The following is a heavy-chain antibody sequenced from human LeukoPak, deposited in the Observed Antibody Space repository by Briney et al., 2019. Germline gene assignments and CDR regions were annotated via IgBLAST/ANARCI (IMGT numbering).Heavy chain of an antibody. CDR2: IKTDGSEK. CDR3: ARVGDYVCKD. Sequence: PGGSLRLSCEGSGFTFSNYWMGWVRQAPGKGLQWVANIKTDGSEKYYVDSVKGRFTISRDNAKNSLYLQMNSLRAEDTAVYYCARVGDYVCKDWGQGTLVTVSS. CDR1: GFTFSNYW. V-gene: IGHV3-7*01. J-gene: IGHJ4*02. D-gene: IGHD3-16*01.